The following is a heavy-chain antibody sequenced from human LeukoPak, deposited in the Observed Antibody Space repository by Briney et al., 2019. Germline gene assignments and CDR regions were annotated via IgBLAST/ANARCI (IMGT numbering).Heavy chain of an antibody. J-gene: IGHJ5*02. CDR3: ARRGSSSDGFDP. Sequence: ASVKVSCTTSGYSFTDYYMHWVRQAPGQGLEWMGWINPNSGGTNYAQKFQGRVTMTRDTSISTAYMELSRLRSDDTAVYYCARRGSSSDGFDPWGQGTLVTVSS. CDR1: GYSFTDYY. CDR2: INPNSGGT. D-gene: IGHD6-13*01. V-gene: IGHV1-2*02.